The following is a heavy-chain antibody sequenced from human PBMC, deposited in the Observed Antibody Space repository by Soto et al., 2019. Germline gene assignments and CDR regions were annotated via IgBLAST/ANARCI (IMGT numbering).Heavy chain of an antibody. CDR1: GYTFTSYD. Sequence: GASVKVSCKASGYTFTSYDINWVRQATGQGLEWMGWMNPNSGNTGYAQKFQGRVTMTRNTSISTAYMELSSLRSEDTAVYYCAIFYNQFVFWCGYLPYFFDYWGQGPLVTVSS. J-gene: IGHJ4*02. CDR2: MNPNSGNT. CDR3: AIFYNQFVFWCGYLPYFFDY. D-gene: IGHD3-3*01. V-gene: IGHV1-8*01.